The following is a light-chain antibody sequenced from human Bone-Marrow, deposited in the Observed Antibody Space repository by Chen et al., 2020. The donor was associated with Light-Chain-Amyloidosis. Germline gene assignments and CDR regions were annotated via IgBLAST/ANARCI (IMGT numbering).Light chain of an antibody. CDR2: EVT. Sequence: QSALTHPPSVSGSPGQSITISCTGTSSDVGGDNHVSWYQQHPDKAPKLMIYEVTNRPSWVPDRFSGSKSDNTASLTISGLQTEDEADYFCSSYTITNTRVFGSGTRVTVL. CDR1: SSDVGGDNH. V-gene: IGLV2-14*01. CDR3: SSYTITNTRV. J-gene: IGLJ1*01.